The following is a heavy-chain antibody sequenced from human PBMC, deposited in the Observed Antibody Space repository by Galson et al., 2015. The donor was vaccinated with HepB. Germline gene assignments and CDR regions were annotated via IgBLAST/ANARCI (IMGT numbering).Heavy chain of an antibody. V-gene: IGHV1-8*01. D-gene: IGHD3-10*01. CDR3: ARGQFVLWFGEQNNWFDP. CDR1: GYTFTSYD. Sequence: SVKVSCKASGYTFTSYDINWVRQATGQGLEWMGWMNPNSGNTGYAQKFQGRVTMTRNTSISTAYMELSSLRSEDTAVYYCARGQFVLWFGEQNNWFDPWGQGTLVTVSS. J-gene: IGHJ5*02. CDR2: MNPNSGNT.